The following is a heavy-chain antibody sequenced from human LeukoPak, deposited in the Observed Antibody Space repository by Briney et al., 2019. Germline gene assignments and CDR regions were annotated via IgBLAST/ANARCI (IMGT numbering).Heavy chain of an antibody. J-gene: IGHJ3*02. CDR1: GGSISSYY. D-gene: IGHD3-10*01. CDR3: ARRGLGAAFDI. Sequence: PSETLSLTCTVSGGSISSYYWSWIRQPPGKGLEWIGYIYYSGSTNYNPSLESRVTISVDTSKNQFSLKLSSVTAADTAVYYCARRGLGAAFDIWGQGTMVTVSS. CDR2: IYYSGST. V-gene: IGHV4-59*08.